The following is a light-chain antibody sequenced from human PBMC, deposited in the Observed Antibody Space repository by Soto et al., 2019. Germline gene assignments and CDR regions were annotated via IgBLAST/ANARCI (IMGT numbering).Light chain of an antibody. J-gene: IGKJ4*01. CDR2: GAS. CDR1: QSVSSN. Sequence: EIVMTQSPATLSVSPGERATLSCRASQSVSSNLAWYQQKPGQAPRLLIYGASTRATGIPARFSGSGSGTEFPHTLSSLQSEDFAVYYCQQYNNWPPLTFGGGNKVEIK. CDR3: QQYNNWPPLT. V-gene: IGKV3-15*01.